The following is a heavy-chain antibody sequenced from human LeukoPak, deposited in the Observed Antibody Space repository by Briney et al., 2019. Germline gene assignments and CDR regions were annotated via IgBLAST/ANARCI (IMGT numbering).Heavy chain of an antibody. Sequence: GASVKVSCKASGYTFTNYFMNWVRQAPGQGLEWMGWINTNTGSPTYAQGFTGRFVFSLDTSVSTAYLQISSLRAEDTAVYYCARLGDPLYYYYMDVWGKGTTVTVSS. D-gene: IGHD2-21*01. CDR3: ARLGDPLYYYYMDV. CDR2: INTNTGSP. J-gene: IGHJ6*03. CDR1: GYTFTNYF. V-gene: IGHV7-4-1*02.